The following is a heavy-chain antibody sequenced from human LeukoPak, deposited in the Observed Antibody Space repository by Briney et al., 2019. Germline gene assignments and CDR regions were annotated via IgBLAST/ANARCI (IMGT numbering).Heavy chain of an antibody. V-gene: IGHV5-51*01. D-gene: IGHD2-15*01. CDR3: ARHGLAGCIEGRCFTSFHYYGMDV. CDR1: GYSFNDYW. Sequence: GESLKISCKGSGYSFNDYWIGWARQMPGKGLEWMGIIFPHYSDTKYSPSFQGQVTISADKSISTRYLQWSSLKASDSGIYFCARHGLAGCIEGRCFTSFHYYGMDVWGQGTTVTVSS. CDR2: IFPHYSDT. J-gene: IGHJ6*01.